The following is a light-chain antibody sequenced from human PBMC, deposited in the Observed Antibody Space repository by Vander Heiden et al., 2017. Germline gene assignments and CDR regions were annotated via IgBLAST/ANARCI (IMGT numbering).Light chain of an antibody. Sequence: DIQMTQSPATLSASAGDRATLTCRASQSVISWLAWYQQKPGEAPQLLLYEASSIEYRVPLRFCSSRSATKFSLTISSLQPDDFAAYHCQQYSSISPLTFGGGTKVESK. J-gene: IGKJ4*01. CDR1: QSVISW. CDR3: QQYSSISPLT. CDR2: EAS. V-gene: IGKV1-5*03.